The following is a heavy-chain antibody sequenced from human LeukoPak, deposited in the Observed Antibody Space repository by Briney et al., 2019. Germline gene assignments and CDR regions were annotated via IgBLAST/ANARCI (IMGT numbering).Heavy chain of an antibody. CDR2: IYHSGST. V-gene: IGHV4-4*02. J-gene: IGHJ4*02. Sequence: SGTLSLTCAVSGGSISSSNWWSWVRQPPGKGLEWIGEIYHSGSTNYNPSLKSRVTISVDTSKNQFSLKLSSVTAADTAVYYCARHVYGSALGDFDYWGQGTLVTVSS. CDR3: ARHVYGSALGDFDY. D-gene: IGHD3-16*01. CDR1: GGSISSSNW.